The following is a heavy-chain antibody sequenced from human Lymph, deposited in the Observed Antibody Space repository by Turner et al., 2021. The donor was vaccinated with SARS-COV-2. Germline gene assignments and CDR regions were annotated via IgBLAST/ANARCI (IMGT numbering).Heavy chain of an antibody. D-gene: IGHD2-15*01. V-gene: IGHV3-43*02. CDR2: ISGDGGST. CDR1: GFTFDDSA. CDR3: AKDPGYCSGGSCYSRTYFDY. Sequence: EVQLVESGGGVVQPGGSLSLSCAASGFTFDDSARHWVRQAPGKGLEWVSLISGDGGSTYSADSVKGRFTISRDNSKNSLYLQMNSLRTEDTALYYCAKDPGYCSGGSCYSRTYFDYWGQGTLVTVSS. J-gene: IGHJ4*02.